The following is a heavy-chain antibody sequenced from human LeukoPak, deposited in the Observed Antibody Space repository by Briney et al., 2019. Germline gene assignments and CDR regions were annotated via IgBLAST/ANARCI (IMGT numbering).Heavy chain of an antibody. V-gene: IGHV5-51*01. J-gene: IGHJ4*02. Sequence: RESLKISCKASGYNFPKSWIGWVRQMPGKGLEWMAIVYPDDSRTKYSPSFQGQVTISADKSINTAYLQWSSPRASDTAMYYCARPDYFASHDWGQGTLVTVSS. CDR3: ARPDYFASHD. CDR1: GYNFPKSW. CDR2: VYPDDSRT. D-gene: IGHD2/OR15-2a*01.